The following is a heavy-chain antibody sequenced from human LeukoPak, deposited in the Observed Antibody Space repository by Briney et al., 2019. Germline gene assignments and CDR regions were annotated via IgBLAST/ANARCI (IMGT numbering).Heavy chain of an antibody. J-gene: IGHJ4*02. CDR1: GFTFSSYW. D-gene: IGHD7-27*01. CDR3: ARGGNWGYFDY. V-gene: IGHV3-74*01. Sequence: GGSLRLSCAASGFTFSSYWMHWVRQAPGKGLVWVSRINEDGSTTNYADSVKGRFTISRDNAKNTLFLQMNSLRTEDTAIYHCARGGNWGYFDYWGQGTLVTVSS. CDR2: INEDGSTT.